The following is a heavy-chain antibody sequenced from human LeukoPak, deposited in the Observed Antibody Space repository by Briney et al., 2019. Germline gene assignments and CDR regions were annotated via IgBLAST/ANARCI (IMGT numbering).Heavy chain of an antibody. J-gene: IGHJ4*02. CDR1: GFTFSSYA. CDR2: IFGSGAGT. D-gene: IGHD6-13*01. V-gene: IGHV3-23*01. Sequence: GGSLRLSCAASGFTFSSYAMSWVRQAPGKGLEWVSSIFGSGAGTHYADSVKGRFTISRDNSKNSLYLQMNSLSAEDTAFYYCAKDGSSSWSGFDFWGQGTLVTVSS. CDR3: AKDGSSSWSGFDF.